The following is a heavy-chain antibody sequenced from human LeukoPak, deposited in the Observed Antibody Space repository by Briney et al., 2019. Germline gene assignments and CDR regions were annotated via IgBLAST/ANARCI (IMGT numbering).Heavy chain of an antibody. D-gene: IGHD4-17*01. CDR1: GDSVSSNIAA. V-gene: IGHV6-1*01. CDR2: TYYRSNWYN. Sequence: SQTLSLTCAISGDSVSSNIAAWNWIRQSPPRGLEWLGRTYYRSNWYNDYAVSVKSRITINPDTSKNQFSLQLNSVTPEDTAVYYCARAYGHFDFWGQGTLVTVSS. CDR3: ARAYGHFDF. J-gene: IGHJ4*02.